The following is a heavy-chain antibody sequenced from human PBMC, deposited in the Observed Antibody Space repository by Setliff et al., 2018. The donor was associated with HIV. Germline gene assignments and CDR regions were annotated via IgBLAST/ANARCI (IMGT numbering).Heavy chain of an antibody. D-gene: IGHD5-12*01. CDR1: GGSISTTTYF. J-gene: IGHJ6*02. Sequence: SETLSLTCTVSGGSISTTTYFWTWIRQPAGKGLEWIGHVYPSGSTNYNPSLQSRVAISVDTSKNQFTLQLSSVTAADTAMYFCARDHGVATVVMDYYSGMDVWGPGTKGTVS. CDR3: ARDHGVATVVMDYYSGMDV. V-gene: IGHV4-61*09. CDR2: VYPSGST.